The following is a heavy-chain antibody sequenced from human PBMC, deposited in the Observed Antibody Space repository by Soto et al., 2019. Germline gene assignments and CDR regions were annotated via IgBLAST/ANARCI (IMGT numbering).Heavy chain of an antibody. CDR3: ARGITMVRGAIDY. CDR2: FYHSGST. D-gene: IGHD3-10*01. V-gene: IGHV4-39*07. CDR1: GGSISSGPYS. Sequence: SETLSLTCTVSGGSISSGPYSWGWIRQPPGKGLEWIGTFYHSGSTNYNPSLKSRVTISVDKSKNQFSLKLSSVTAADTAVYYCARGITMVRGAIDYWGQGTLVTVSS. J-gene: IGHJ4*02.